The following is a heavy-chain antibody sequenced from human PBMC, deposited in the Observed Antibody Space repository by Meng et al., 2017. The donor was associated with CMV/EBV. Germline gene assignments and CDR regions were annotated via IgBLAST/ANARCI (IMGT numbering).Heavy chain of an antibody. V-gene: IGHV3-21*01. CDR1: GFTFSSYS. D-gene: IGHD2-2*02. J-gene: IGHJ4*02. Sequence: GGSLRLSCAASGFTFSSYSMNWVRQAPGKGLEWVSSISSSSYIYYADSVKGRFTISRDNAKNSLYLQMNSLRAEDTAVYYCARLYLPLGFDYWGQGTLVTVSS. CDR2: ISSSSYI. CDR3: ARLYLPLGFDY.